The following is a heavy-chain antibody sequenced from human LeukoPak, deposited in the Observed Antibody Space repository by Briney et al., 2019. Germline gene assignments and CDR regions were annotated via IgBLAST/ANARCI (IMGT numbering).Heavy chain of an antibody. D-gene: IGHD3-16*01. Sequence: GGSLTLSCAASGFTFSRFGMHWVRQAPGKGLEWVALIHYDGRSEYYPDSVKGRFTISRDNSKNTVYLQMNRLRPEDTAVYFCAKDPWGGEGYWGQGTLVTVSS. CDR3: AKDPWGGEGY. J-gene: IGHJ4*02. CDR1: GFTFSRFG. V-gene: IGHV3-30*02. CDR2: IHYDGRSE.